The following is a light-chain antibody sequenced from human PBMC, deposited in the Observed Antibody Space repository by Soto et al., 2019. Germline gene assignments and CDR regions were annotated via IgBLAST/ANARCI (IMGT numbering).Light chain of an antibody. V-gene: IGKV1-5*01. J-gene: IGKJ1*01. CDR1: QSISSW. Sequence: DIQMTQSPSTLSASVGYRFTITCRASQSISSWLAWYQQKPGKAPKLLIYDASNLESGVPSRFSGSGSGTEFTLTISSLQPVDFATYYCQQYNSFWTFGQGTTVDI. CDR2: DAS. CDR3: QQYNSFWT.